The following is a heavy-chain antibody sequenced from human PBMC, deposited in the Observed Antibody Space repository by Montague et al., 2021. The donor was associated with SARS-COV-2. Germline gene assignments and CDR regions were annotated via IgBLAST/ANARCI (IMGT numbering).Heavy chain of an antibody. CDR1: GDSITTTTYY. CDR3: VRRGGTYYYGSGSFDP. V-gene: IGHV4-39*01. Sequence: SETLSLTCKVSGDSITTTTYYWVWIRQPPGKGLEWIGSINYSGSTFYNPSLKSRLSMSMDTSTNQFSLRLTSMTAAVTAIYYCVRRGGTYYYGSGSFDPWGQGTLVAVSS. D-gene: IGHD3-10*01. CDR2: INYSGST. J-gene: IGHJ5*02.